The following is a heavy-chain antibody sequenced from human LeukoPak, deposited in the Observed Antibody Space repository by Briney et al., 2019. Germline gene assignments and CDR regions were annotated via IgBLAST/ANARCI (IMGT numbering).Heavy chain of an antibody. CDR2: ISYDGSNK. CDR3: ARDEDVGDPFDY. J-gene: IGHJ4*02. D-gene: IGHD4-17*01. CDR1: GFTFSSYA. V-gene: IGHV3-30-3*01. Sequence: GGSLRLSCAASGFTFSSYAMHWVRQAPGKGLEWVAVISYDGSNKYYADSVKGRFTISRDNSKNTLYLQMNSLRAEDTAVYYCARDEDVGDPFDYWGQGTLVTVSS.